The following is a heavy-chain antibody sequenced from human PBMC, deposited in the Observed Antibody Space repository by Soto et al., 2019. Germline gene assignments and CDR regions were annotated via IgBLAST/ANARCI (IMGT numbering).Heavy chain of an antibody. D-gene: IGHD4-17*01. CDR3: ARGLPGYYGMDV. V-gene: IGHV3-74*01. J-gene: IGHJ6*02. Sequence: EVQLVESGGGLVQPGGSLRLSCEASGFPSSSNWIHWVRQAPGKGLVWFSRIKGDGSRTDYADSVKGRFTISRDNAKNTVYLQMNSLRDEDTAVYYCARGLPGYYGMDVWGQGTTVTVSS. CDR1: GFPSSSNW. CDR2: IKGDGSRT.